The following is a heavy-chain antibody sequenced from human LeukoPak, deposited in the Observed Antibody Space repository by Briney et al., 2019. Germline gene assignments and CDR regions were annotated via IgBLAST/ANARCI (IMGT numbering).Heavy chain of an antibody. CDR2: INHSGST. Sequence: PSETLSLTCAVYGGSFSGYYWSWIRQPPGKGLEWIGEINHSGSTNYNPSLKSRVTISVDTSKNQFSLKLSSVPAADTAVYYCARGRGNYGSGSYYYYYYYMDVWGKGTTVTVSS. CDR3: ARGRGNYGSGSYYYYYYYMDV. J-gene: IGHJ6*03. D-gene: IGHD3-10*01. CDR1: GGSFSGYY. V-gene: IGHV4-34*01.